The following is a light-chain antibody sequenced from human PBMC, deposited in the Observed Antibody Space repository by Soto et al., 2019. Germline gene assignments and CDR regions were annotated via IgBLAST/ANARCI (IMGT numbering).Light chain of an antibody. V-gene: IGLV2-8*01. Sequence: QSALTQPPSASGSPGQSVTLSCTGTSSDVGAYNYVSWYQQHPGKAPKLMIYDVNMRPSGVPDRFSGSKSGNTASLTVSGLQAEDEADYYCSSYAGSNNVIFGGGTQLTVL. CDR2: DVN. CDR1: SSDVGAYNY. J-gene: IGLJ2*01. CDR3: SSYAGSNNVI.